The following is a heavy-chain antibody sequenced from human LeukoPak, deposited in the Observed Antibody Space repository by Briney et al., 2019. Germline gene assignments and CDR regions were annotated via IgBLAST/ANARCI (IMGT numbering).Heavy chain of an antibody. D-gene: IGHD3-10*01. CDR1: GFTFSSYE. Sequence: GGSLRLSCAASGFTFSSYEMNWVRQAPGKGLEWVSYISSSGSTIYYADSVKGRFTISRDNAKNSLYLQMNSLRAEDTAVYYCAKDQAAAVLLLLPGLFDYWGQGTLVTVSS. CDR2: ISSSGSTI. CDR3: AKDQAAAVLLLLPGLFDY. V-gene: IGHV3-48*03. J-gene: IGHJ4*02.